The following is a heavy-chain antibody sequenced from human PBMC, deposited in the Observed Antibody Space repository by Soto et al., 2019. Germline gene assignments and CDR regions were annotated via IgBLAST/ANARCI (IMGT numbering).Heavy chain of an antibody. CDR2: ISGSGGST. J-gene: IGHJ4*02. CDR1: GFTFSSYA. V-gene: IGHV3-23*01. Sequence: GGSLRLSCAASGFTFSSYAMSWVRQAPGKGLEWVSAISGSGGSTYYADSVKGRFTISRDNSKNTLYLQMNSLRAEDTAVYYCAKIPSRYYDFRSGYYTFDYWGQGTLVTVSS. CDR3: AKIPSRYYDFRSGYYTFDY. D-gene: IGHD3-3*01.